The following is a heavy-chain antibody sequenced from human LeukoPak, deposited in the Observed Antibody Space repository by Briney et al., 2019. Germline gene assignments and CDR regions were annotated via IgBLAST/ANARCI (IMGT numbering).Heavy chain of an antibody. V-gene: IGHV3-23*01. D-gene: IGHD1-26*01. CDR3: AKDVGKWESLHFFDY. CDR1: GFTISSYA. CDR2: LTSSGGSK. Sequence: GGSLRLSCAASGFTISSYAMSWVRQAPGKGLEWVSALTSSGGSKYYADSVKGRFTISRDNSKSTLYLQMNSLRADDTAVYYCAKDVGKWESLHFFDYWGQGTLVTVSS. J-gene: IGHJ4*02.